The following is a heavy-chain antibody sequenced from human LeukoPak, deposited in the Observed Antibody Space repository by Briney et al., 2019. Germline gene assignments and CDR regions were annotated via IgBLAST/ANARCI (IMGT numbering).Heavy chain of an antibody. V-gene: IGHV3-48*03. D-gene: IGHD6-13*01. CDR1: GFTFSSYE. Sequence: GGSLRLSCAASGFTFSSYEMNWVRQAPGKGLEWISYISSRGSTMYYADSVKGRLTISRDNTKNSLYLQMNSLRAEDTAIYYCASSSWYALDYWGQGTLVTVSS. CDR2: ISSRGSTM. CDR3: ASSSWYALDY. J-gene: IGHJ4*02.